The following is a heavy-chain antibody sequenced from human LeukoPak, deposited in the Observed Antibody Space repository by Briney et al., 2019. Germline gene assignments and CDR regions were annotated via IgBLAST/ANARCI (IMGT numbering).Heavy chain of an antibody. J-gene: IGHJ4*02. V-gene: IGHV3-23*01. CDR3: AKDSIAAAGTWEFDY. D-gene: IGHD6-13*01. CDR1: GFTFSSYA. Sequence: PGGSLRLSCAASGFTFSSYAVSWVRQAPGKGLEWVSAISGSGGSTYYADSVKGRFTISRDNSKNTLYLQMNSLRAEDTAVYYCAKDSIAAAGTWEFDYWGQGTLVTVSS. CDR2: ISGSGGST.